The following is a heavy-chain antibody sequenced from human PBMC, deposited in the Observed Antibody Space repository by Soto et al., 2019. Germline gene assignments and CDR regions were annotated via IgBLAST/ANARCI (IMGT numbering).Heavy chain of an antibody. CDR1: GGSISSYD. D-gene: IGHD2-21*02. CDR3: WRGVVTGIDWLDP. CDR2: ISYSGST. J-gene: IGHJ5*02. V-gene: IGHV4-59*01. Sequence: SETLSLTCTVSGGSISSYDWNWIRQPPGKGLEWIGFISYSGSTNYNPSLRSRATTSEDTTNNQFSLKLTTVTTAATAVDYCWRGVVTGIDWLDPWGQGTLVTVSS.